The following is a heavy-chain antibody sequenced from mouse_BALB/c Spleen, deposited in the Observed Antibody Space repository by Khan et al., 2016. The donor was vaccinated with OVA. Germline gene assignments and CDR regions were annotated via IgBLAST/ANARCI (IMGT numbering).Heavy chain of an antibody. J-gene: IGHJ4*01. CDR2: ISYSGST. CDR1: GYSITSDYA. CDR3: ARDGSRYNYAMDY. V-gene: IGHV3-2*02. D-gene: IGHD2-3*01. Sequence: EVKLLESGPGLVKPSQSLSLTCTVTGYSITSDYAWNWIRQFPGNKLEWMGYISYSGSTNYNPSLKSRISITRDTSKNQFFLQLNSWPTEDTATYYCARDGSRYNYAMDYWGQGTSVTVSS.